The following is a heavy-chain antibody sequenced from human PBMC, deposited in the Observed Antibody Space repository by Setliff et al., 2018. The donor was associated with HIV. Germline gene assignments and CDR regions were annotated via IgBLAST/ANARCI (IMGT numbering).Heavy chain of an antibody. V-gene: IGHV4-38-2*01. CDR1: GYSISSGYY. D-gene: IGHD3-9*01. J-gene: IGHJ4*02. CDR3: ARGYDILTGYIFDY. Sequence: PLETLSLTCAVSGYSISSGYYWGWIRQPPGKGLEWIGNIYHSGSTYYNPSLKSRVTISVDTSKNQFSLKLSSVTAADTAVYYCARGYDILTGYIFDYWGQGTLVTVSS. CDR2: IYHSGST.